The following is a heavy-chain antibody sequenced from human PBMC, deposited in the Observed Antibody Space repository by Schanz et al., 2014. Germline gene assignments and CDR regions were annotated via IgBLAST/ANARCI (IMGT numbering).Heavy chain of an antibody. CDR2: ISPYNGNT. CDR3: ARDGVDAAAGGNY. D-gene: IGHD6-13*01. J-gene: IGHJ4*02. Sequence: QLQLVQSGAEVKKPGSSVKVSCKLSGGTFSSFGINWVRQAPGQGLEWMGWISPYNGNTNYAQKLQGRVTMTADTSTSTAYMDLRSLRSDDTAVYYCARDGVDAAAGGNYWGQGTLVTGSS. V-gene: IGHV1-18*01. CDR1: GGTFSSFG.